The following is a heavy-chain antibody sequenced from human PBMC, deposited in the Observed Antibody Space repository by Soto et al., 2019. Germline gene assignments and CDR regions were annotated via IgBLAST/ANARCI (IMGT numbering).Heavy chain of an antibody. CDR1: GFTFSSYS. CDR2: ISSSSSTI. Sequence: GGSLRLSCAASGFTFSSYSMNWVRQAPGKGLEWVSYISSSSSTIYYADSVKGRFTISRDNAKNSLYLQMNSLRAEDTAVYYCARVGSSSWYSLGYWGQGTLVTVSS. D-gene: IGHD6-13*01. CDR3: ARVGSSSWYSLGY. V-gene: IGHV3-48*01. J-gene: IGHJ4*02.